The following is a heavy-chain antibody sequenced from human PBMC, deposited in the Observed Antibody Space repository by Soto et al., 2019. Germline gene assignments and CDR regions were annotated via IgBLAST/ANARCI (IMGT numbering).Heavy chain of an antibody. CDR3: ANVAEENYGDYGRGLDY. J-gene: IGHJ4*02. CDR2: ISGSGGST. V-gene: IGHV3-23*01. CDR1: GFTFSSYA. Sequence: GGSLRLSCAASGFTFSSYAMSWVRQAPGKGLEWVSAISGSGGSTYYADSVKGRFTISRDNSKNTLYLQMNSLRAEDTAVYYCANVAEENYGDYGRGLDYWGQGTLVTVSS. D-gene: IGHD4-17*01.